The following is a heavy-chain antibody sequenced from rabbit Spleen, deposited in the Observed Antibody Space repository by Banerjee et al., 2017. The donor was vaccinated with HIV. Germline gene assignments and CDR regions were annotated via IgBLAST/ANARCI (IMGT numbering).Heavy chain of an antibody. CDR1: GFDFSSYG. Sequence: QEQLVESGGGLVQPGGSLKLSCKASGFDFSSYGMSWVRQAPGKGLEWIGYIDPVFGSAYYASWVNGRFSISRDNAQNTVFLQMTSLTAADRATYFCARHVSGYGLWGPGTLVTVS. V-gene: IGHV1S47*01. CDR3: ARHVSGYGL. D-gene: IGHD6-1*01. CDR2: IDPVFGSA. J-gene: IGHJ4*01.